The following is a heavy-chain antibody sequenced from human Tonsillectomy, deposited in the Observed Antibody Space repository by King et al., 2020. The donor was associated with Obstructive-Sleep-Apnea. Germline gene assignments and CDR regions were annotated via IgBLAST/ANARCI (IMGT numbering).Heavy chain of an antibody. D-gene: IGHD2-2*01. CDR3: ARDSFFFSADSTPAGEGAFDI. J-gene: IGHJ3*02. V-gene: IGHV1-46*01. CDR1: GYTFTSYY. Sequence: VQLVQSGAEVKKPGASVKVSCKASGYTFTSYYVHWVRQAPGQGLAWMGIINPSGGITDYAQKFQGRVTMTRDTSTSTVYMELSSLRSEDTAVYYCARDSFFFSADSTPAGEGAFDIWGQGTMVTVSS. CDR2: INPSGGIT.